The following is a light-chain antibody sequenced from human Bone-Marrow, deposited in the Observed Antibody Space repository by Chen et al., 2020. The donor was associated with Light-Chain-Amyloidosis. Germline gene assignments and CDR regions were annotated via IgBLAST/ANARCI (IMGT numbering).Light chain of an antibody. CDR2: QDS. Sequence: SYVLTQTPSVSAAPGKTATFTCYGDNIGSKTTRGYQQRPGQAPALVIYQDSERPSGIPERFSGSNSGNSATLTISSVEVGDEADYYCQVWDTINDHPVFGGGTKLTVL. CDR1: NIGSKT. CDR3: QVWDTINDHPV. V-gene: IGLV3-21*04. J-gene: IGLJ2*01.